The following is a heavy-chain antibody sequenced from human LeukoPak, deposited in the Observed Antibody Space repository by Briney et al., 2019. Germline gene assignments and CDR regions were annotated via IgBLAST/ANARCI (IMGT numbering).Heavy chain of an antibody. Sequence: GGSLRLSCAASGFTVSSNYMSWVRQAPGKGLEWVSVIYSGGSTYYADSVKGRFTISRDNSKNTLYLQMNSLRAEDTAVYYCARDIVPPGIFWEFWGQGSLVTVSS. CDR2: IYSGGST. CDR3: ARDIVPPGIFWEF. J-gene: IGHJ4*02. CDR1: GFTVSSNY. V-gene: IGHV3-53*01. D-gene: IGHD2-2*01.